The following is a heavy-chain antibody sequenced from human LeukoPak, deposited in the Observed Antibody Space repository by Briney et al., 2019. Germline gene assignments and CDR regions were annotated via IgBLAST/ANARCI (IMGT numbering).Heavy chain of an antibody. CDR2: MNSDGSHI. CDR1: GFTFTDYS. Sequence: GGSLRLSCAASGFTFTDYSMNWVRQAPGKGLEWVSSMNSDGSHIYHAGSVEGRFTISRDNSKNTLYLQMNSLRAEDTAVYYCARGGYCTNGVCSRTRAEYFQHWGQGTLVTVSS. D-gene: IGHD2-8*01. V-gene: IGHV3-48*01. J-gene: IGHJ1*01. CDR3: ARGGYCTNGVCSRTRAEYFQH.